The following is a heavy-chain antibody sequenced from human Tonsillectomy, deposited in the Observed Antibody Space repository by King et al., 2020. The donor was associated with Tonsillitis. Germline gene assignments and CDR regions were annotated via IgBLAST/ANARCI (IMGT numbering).Heavy chain of an antibody. D-gene: IGHD1-26*01. Sequence: VQLVESGGGLVKPGGSLRLSCAASGFTFSGYTMNWVRQAPGKGLEWVSSITSSSTYINYADSVKGRFTISRDNAKNSLFLQMNSLRAEDTAVYYCAREGRIVGATERRDNYYGMDVWGQGTTVTVSS. CDR3: AREGRIVGATERRDNYYGMDV. CDR2: ITSSSTYI. J-gene: IGHJ6*02. CDR1: GFTFSGYT. V-gene: IGHV3-21*01.